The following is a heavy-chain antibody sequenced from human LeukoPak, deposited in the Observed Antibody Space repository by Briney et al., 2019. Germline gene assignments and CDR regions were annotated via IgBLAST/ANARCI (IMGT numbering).Heavy chain of an antibody. V-gene: IGHV1-46*01. D-gene: IGHD6-13*01. CDR3: ARYGFSSSWQGGWHAFDI. Sequence: ASVKVSCKASGYTLTSYYMHWVRQAPGQGLEWMGIINPTVGDTIYAQKFQGRVTMTRDMSTGTVYMELSSLRSDDTAVYYCARYGFSSSWQGGWHAFDIWGQGTMVTVSS. CDR1: GYTLTSYY. J-gene: IGHJ3*02. CDR2: INPTVGDT.